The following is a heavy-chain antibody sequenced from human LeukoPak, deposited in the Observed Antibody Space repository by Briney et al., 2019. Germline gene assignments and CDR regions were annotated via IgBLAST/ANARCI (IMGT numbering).Heavy chain of an antibody. Sequence: GGSLRLSCAASGFTFSSYWMHWVRQAPGKGLAWVSRINSDGRSTSYADSVKGRFTISRDNAKNTLYLQMNSLRAEDTAVYYCARDKMGSTVFDYWGQGTLVTVSS. J-gene: IGHJ4*02. CDR2: INSDGRST. CDR3: ARDKMGSTVFDY. CDR1: GFTFSSYW. D-gene: IGHD4-17*01. V-gene: IGHV3-74*01.